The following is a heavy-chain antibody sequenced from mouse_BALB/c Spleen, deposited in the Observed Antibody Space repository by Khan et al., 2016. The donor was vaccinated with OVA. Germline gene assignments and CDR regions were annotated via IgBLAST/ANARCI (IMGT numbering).Heavy chain of an antibody. Sequence: VQLQESGPGLVAPSQSLSITCTLSGFSLNNYGVHWVRQPPGKGLEWLGVMWSDGSTTYNSALKSRLSISKDNSKSHVFLKMNSLQTDDTSMYYCARQPYYHYNIMDYWGQGTSVTVSS. V-gene: IGHV2-6-1*01. CDR3: ARQPYYHYNIMDY. CDR1: GFSLNNYG. CDR2: MWSDGST. D-gene: IGHD2-10*01. J-gene: IGHJ4*01.